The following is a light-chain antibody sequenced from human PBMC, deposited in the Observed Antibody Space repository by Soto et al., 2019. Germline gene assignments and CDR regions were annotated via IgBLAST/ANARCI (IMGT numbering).Light chain of an antibody. J-gene: IGLJ1*01. Sequence: QSALTQPPSASGTPGQRVTISCSGSSSNIGSNYVYWYQQLPETAPKLLIYRNNQRPSGVPDRFSGSKSGTSASLAISGLRSEDEADYYCAAWDDSLSGFYVFGTGTKVTAL. V-gene: IGLV1-47*01. CDR3: AAWDDSLSGFYV. CDR2: RNN. CDR1: SSNIGSNY.